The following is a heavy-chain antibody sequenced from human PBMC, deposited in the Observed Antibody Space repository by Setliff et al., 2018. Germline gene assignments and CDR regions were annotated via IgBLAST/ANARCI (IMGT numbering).Heavy chain of an antibody. V-gene: IGHV5-51*01. CDR2: IYPGDSDT. CDR1: GYSFTSYW. Sequence: GESLKISCKGSGYSFTSYWIGWVRQMPGKGLEWMGIIYPGDSDTRYSPSFQGQVTMSADKSISTAYLQWSSLKASDTAMYYCARAPSPWVHTIFGVVRDAFDIWGQGTMVTVSS. J-gene: IGHJ3*02. D-gene: IGHD3-3*01. CDR3: ARAPSPWVHTIFGVVRDAFDI.